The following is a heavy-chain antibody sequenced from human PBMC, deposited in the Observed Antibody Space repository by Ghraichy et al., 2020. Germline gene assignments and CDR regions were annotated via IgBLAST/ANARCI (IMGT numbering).Heavy chain of an antibody. D-gene: IGHD2-2*02. CDR3: ARVIIVVVPAAIHKNANWFDP. CDR1: GGSFSGYY. J-gene: IGHJ5*02. Sequence: TLSLTCAVYGGSFSGYYWSWIRQPPGKGLEWIGEINHSGSTNYNPSLKSRVTISVDTSKNQFSLKLSSVTAADTAVYYCARVIIVVVPAAIHKNANWFDPWGQGTLVTVSS. CDR2: INHSGST. V-gene: IGHV4-34*01.